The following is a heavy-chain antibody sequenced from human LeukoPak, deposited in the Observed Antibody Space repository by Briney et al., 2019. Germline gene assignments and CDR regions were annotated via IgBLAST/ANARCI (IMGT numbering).Heavy chain of an antibody. CDR2: FHDSGSA. V-gene: IGHV4-59*01. CDR1: GDSISSYF. J-gene: IGHJ5*02. CDR3: ARDSHSVDTATPRGFDP. Sequence: LETLSLTCTVSGDSISSYFWSWIRQPPGKGLEWIGYFHDSGSANYNPSLKSRITMSVDTSKNQFSLKLRSVTAADTAAYYCARDSHSVDTATPRGFDPWGQGTLVTVSS. D-gene: IGHD2-15*01.